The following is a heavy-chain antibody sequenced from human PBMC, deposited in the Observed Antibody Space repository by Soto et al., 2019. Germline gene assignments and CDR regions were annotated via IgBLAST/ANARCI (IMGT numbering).Heavy chain of an antibody. Sequence: GASVKVSCKASGFTFTSSAMQLVRQARGQRLEWIGWIVVGSGNTNYAQKFQERVTITRDMSTSTAYMELSSLRSEDTAVYYCAAVPEWLRLEHYYYYYYMDVWGKGTTVTVSS. CDR1: GFTFTSSA. CDR2: IVVGSGNT. CDR3: AAVPEWLRLEHYYYYYYMDV. D-gene: IGHD5-12*01. V-gene: IGHV1-58*02. J-gene: IGHJ6*03.